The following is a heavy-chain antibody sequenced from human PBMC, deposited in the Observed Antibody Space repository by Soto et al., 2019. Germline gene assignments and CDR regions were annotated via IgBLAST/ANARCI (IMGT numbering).Heavy chain of an antibody. Sequence: GGSLRLSCAGSGFTFNTYRMHWVRQAPGKGLVWVSRINSDGTKTSYADSVKGRFTISRDNAKNTVYLQMNSLRAEDTAVYYCATVATNSYNWHDPWGQGTLVTVSS. CDR1: GFTFNTYR. J-gene: IGHJ5*02. V-gene: IGHV3-74*01. CDR2: INSDGTKT. D-gene: IGHD5-12*01. CDR3: ATVATNSYNWHDP.